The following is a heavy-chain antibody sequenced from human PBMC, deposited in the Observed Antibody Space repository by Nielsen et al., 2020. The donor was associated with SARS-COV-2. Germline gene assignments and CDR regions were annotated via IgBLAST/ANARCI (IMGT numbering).Heavy chain of an antibody. V-gene: IGHV3-23*01. Sequence: GESLKISCAVSGFIFSSYAMNWVRQAPGKGLEWVSAISSSGGNTYYADSVKGRFTISRDNFKNTLYLQMNSLRAEDTAVYYCAKDLGPGYVAAAMLGYYYYYGMDVWGQGTTVTVSS. D-gene: IGHD2-2*01. CDR1: GFIFSSYA. J-gene: IGHJ6*02. CDR2: ISSSGGNT. CDR3: AKDLGPGYVAAAMLGYYYYYGMDV.